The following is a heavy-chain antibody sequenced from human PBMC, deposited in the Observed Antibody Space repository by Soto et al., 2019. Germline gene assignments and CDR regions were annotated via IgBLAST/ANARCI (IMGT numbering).Heavy chain of an antibody. V-gene: IGHV1-3*01. CDR3: ARDPDSDTDYYYYGMDV. D-gene: IGHD2-8*02. Sequence: GASVKVSCKASGYTFTSYAMHWVRQAPGQRLEWMGWINAGNGNTKYSQKFQGRVTITRDTSASTAYMELSSLRSEDTAVYYCARDPDSDTDYYYYGMDVWGQGTAVTVSS. J-gene: IGHJ6*02. CDR1: GYTFTSYA. CDR2: INAGNGNT.